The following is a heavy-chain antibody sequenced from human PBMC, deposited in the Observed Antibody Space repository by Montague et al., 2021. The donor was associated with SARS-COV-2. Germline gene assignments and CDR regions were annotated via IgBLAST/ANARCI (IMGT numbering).Heavy chain of an antibody. V-gene: IGHV2-70*01. D-gene: IGHD4-17*01. CDR3: ARSYGDYRDSYFDY. CDR1: GFSLNTSGMC. CDR2: XXWDEDQ. J-gene: IGHJ4*02. Sequence: PALVKPTQTLTLTCIFSGFSLNTSGMCVSWIRQPPGKALEWLALXXWDEDQYYSTSLKTRLTISKDTSKNQVVLTMTNMDPIDTATYYCARSYGDYRDSYFDYWGQGTLVTVSS.